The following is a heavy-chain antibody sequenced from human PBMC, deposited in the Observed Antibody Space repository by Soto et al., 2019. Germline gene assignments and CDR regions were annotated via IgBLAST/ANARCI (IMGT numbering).Heavy chain of an antibody. D-gene: IGHD1-26*01. CDR1: GFTFSSYA. CDR3: ARTLGGATFDY. V-gene: IGHV3-30*14. J-gene: IGHJ4*02. Sequence: QVQLVESGGGVVQPGRSLRLSCAASGFTFSSYAMHWVRQAPGKGLEWVAVISYDGSNKYYADSVKGRFTISRDNSKNMLYVQMNSLRAEDTAVYYGARTLGGATFDYWGQGTLVTVSS. CDR2: ISYDGSNK.